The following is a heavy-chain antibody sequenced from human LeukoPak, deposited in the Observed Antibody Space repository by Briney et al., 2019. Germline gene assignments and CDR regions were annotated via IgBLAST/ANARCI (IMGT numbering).Heavy chain of an antibody. CDR3: ARMYYYDSSGYFVY. CDR1: GYSFTNYW. V-gene: IGHV5-51*01. CDR2: IYPGDSDT. D-gene: IGHD3-22*01. Sequence: GESLKISCQGSGYSFTNYWLAWVRQMPGKGLEWMGIIYPGDSDTRYSPSFQGQVTISADKSISTAYLQWSSLKASDTAMYYCARMYYYDSSGYFVYWGQGTLVTVSS. J-gene: IGHJ4*02.